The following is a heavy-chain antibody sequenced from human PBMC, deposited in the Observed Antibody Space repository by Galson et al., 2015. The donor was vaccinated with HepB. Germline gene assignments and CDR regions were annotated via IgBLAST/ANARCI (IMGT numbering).Heavy chain of an antibody. CDR2: MNTNTGKP. D-gene: IGHD3-3*01. Sequence: SVKVSCKASGYTFTDYVVNWVRQAPGQGLEWMGWMNTNTGKPTYAPGFAGRFVFSLDTSVTTAYLQISSLETDDTAVYYCARSPLRFLDWLPYYDYYYMVVWGEGITVTVSS. J-gene: IGHJ6*03. CDR3: ARSPLRFLDWLPYYDYYYMVV. V-gene: IGHV7-4-1*02. CDR1: GYTFTDYV.